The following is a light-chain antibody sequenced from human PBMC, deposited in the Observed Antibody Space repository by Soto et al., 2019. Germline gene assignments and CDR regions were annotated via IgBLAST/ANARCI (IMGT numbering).Light chain of an antibody. J-gene: IGKJ4*01. CDR2: DAS. V-gene: IGKV3-11*01. Sequence: EIVLTQSPATLSLSPGERATLSCRASENINTYLAWYQQKPGQGPRLLMYDASNRATGIPARFSGSGSGTDFTLTISSLEPEDFAVYYCQQRRNCPITFGGGTKVEIK. CDR1: ENINTY. CDR3: QQRRNCPIT.